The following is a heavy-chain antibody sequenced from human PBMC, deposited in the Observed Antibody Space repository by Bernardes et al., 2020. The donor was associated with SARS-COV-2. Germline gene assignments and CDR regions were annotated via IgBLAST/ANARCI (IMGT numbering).Heavy chain of an antibody. J-gene: IGHJ4*02. CDR3: ARGDIVAGTFPPLYYFAY. CDR1: GASMSSYY. CDR2: IYYSGST. V-gene: IGHV4-59*01. Sequence: SETLSLTCTVSGASMSSYYWNWIRQTPGKGLEWIGYIYYSGSTNYNPSLKSRVTISVDTSKNQFSLKLNSVTAADMAVYYCARGDIVAGTFPPLYYFAYWGQGTLVAVSS. D-gene: IGHD5-12*01.